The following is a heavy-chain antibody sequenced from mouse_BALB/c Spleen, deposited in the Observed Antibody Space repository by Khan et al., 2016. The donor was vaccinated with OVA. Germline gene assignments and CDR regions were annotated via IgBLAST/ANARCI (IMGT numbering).Heavy chain of an antibody. J-gene: IGHJ3*01. CDR2: IWSAGRT. CDR3: ARRGYDYGRGALFAY. V-gene: IGHV2-2*02. Sequence: QVQLKQSGPGLVQPSQSLSITCTVSGFSLTNYSVHWVRQSPGKGLEWLGVIWSAGRTAYNEDFISRLTIRKDNTRSPVFFKMNSLQPNDTAIYYCARRGYDYGRGALFAYWGQGTLVTVSA. D-gene: IGHD2-4*01. CDR1: GFSLTNYS.